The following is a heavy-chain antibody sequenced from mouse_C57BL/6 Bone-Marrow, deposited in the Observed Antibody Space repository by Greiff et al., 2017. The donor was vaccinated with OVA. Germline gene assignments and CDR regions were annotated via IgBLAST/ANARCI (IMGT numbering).Heavy chain of an antibody. CDR2: IDPENGDT. V-gene: IGHV14-4*01. CDR1: GFNIKDDY. Sequence: EVHLVESGAELVRPGASVKLSCTASGFNIKDDYMHWVKQRPEQGLEWIGWIDPENGDTEYASKFQGKAILTADKSSSTAYMELRSLTSEDSAVYYCTRNYGSSYEAMDYWGQGTSVTVSS. D-gene: IGHD1-1*01. J-gene: IGHJ4*01. CDR3: TRNYGSSYEAMDY.